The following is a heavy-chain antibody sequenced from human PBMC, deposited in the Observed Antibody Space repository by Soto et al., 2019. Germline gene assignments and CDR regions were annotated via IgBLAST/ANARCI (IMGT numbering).Heavy chain of an antibody. D-gene: IGHD5-18*01. Sequence: QVQLVESGGGVVQPGRSLRLSCAASGFTFSDNAMHWVRQAPGKGLEWVAVISFDGGNKYFAESVKGRFTISRDNSKKALYLQMKSLRDEDTAVYYCATDKAMVVRGQYFSGMDVWGHVTTVTVSS. CDR2: ISFDGGNK. J-gene: IGHJ6*02. CDR3: ATDKAMVVRGQYFSGMDV. V-gene: IGHV3-30-3*01. CDR1: GFTFSDNA.